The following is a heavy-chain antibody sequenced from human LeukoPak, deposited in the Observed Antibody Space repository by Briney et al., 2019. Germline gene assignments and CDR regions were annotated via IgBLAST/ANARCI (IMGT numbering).Heavy chain of an antibody. CDR2: IWYDGSNK. CDR3: ARGGHCSSTSCYFNWFDP. J-gene: IGHJ5*02. D-gene: IGHD2-2*01. V-gene: IGHV3-33*01. Sequence: GGSLRLSCAASGFTFSSYGMHWVRQAPGKGLEWVAVIWYDGSNKYYADSVKGRFTISRDNSKNTLYLQMNSLKASDTAMYYCARGGHCSSTSCYFNWFDPWGQGTLVTVSS. CDR1: GFTFSSYG.